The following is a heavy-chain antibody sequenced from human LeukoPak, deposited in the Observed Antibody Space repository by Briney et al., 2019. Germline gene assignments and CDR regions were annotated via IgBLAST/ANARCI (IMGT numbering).Heavy chain of an antibody. D-gene: IGHD6-13*01. CDR2: ISAYNGNT. V-gene: IGHV1-18*01. CDR1: GYTFTSYG. Sequence: GASVKVSCKASGYTFTSYGISWVRQAPGQGLEWMGWISAYNGNTNYAQKLQGRVTMTTDTSTSTAYVELRSLRSDDTAVYYCAREISGVAAAGDTGWFDPWGQGTLVTVSS. J-gene: IGHJ5*02. CDR3: AREISGVAAAGDTGWFDP.